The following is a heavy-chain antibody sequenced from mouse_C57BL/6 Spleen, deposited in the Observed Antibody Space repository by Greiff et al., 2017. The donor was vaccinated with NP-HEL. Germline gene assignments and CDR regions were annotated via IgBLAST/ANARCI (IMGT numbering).Heavy chain of an antibody. CDR1: GYTFTSYG. D-gene: IGHD4-1*01. V-gene: IGHV1-81*01. CDR2: IYPRSGNT. J-gene: IGHJ2*01. CDR3: ARSLGRTGDFDY. Sequence: QVQLQQSGAELARPGASVKLSCKASGYTFTSYGISWVKQRTGQGLEWIGEIYPRSGNTYYNEKFKGKATLTADKSSSTAYMELRSLTSEDSAVYFCARSLGRTGDFDYWGQGTTLTVSS.